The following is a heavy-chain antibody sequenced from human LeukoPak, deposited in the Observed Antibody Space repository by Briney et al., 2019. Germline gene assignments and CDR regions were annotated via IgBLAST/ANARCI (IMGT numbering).Heavy chain of an antibody. J-gene: IGHJ4*02. D-gene: IGHD6-19*01. V-gene: IGHV3-30*03. CDR1: GFTFSSYG. CDR2: ISYDGSNK. Sequence: GGSLRLSCAASGFTFSSYGMHWVRQAPGKGLEWVAVISYDGSNKYYADSVKGRFTISRDNSKNTLYLQMNSLKTEDTAVYYCTTDRKWLVLFDYWGQGTLVTVSS. CDR3: TTDRKWLVLFDY.